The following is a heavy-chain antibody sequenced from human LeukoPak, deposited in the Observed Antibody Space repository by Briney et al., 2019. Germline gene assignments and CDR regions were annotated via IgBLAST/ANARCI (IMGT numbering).Heavy chain of an antibody. CDR1: GFTFSSYG. D-gene: IGHD4-17*01. CDR2: ISYDGSNK. CDR3: AKAPDYGDTYEYFQH. V-gene: IGHV3-30*18. Sequence: GGSLRLSCAASGFTFSSYGMHWVRQAPGKGLEWVAVISYDGSNKYYADSVKGRFTISRDNSKNTLYLQMNSLRAEDTAVYYCAKAPDYGDTYEYFQHWGQGTLVTVSS. J-gene: IGHJ1*01.